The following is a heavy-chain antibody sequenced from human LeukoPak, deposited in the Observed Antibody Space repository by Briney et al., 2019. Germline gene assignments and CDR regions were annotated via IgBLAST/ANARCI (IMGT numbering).Heavy chain of an antibody. J-gene: IGHJ5*02. CDR1: GGSISSYY. V-gene: IGHV4-59*01. CDR3: ARENGLYNGP. D-gene: IGHD1-1*01. CDR2: IYYSGST. Sequence: SETLSLTCTVSGGSISSYYWSWIRQPPGKGLEWIGYIYYSGSTNYNPSLESRVTISVDTSKNQFSLKLSSVTAADTAVYYCARENGLYNGPWGQGTLVTVSS.